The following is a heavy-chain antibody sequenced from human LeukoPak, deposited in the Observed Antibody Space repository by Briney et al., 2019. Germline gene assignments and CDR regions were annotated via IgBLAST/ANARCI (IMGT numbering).Heavy chain of an antibody. J-gene: IGHJ4*02. V-gene: IGHV4-39*01. CDR3: ARSVRGVIQYYFDY. Sequence: SETLSLTCTVSGGSISSSSYYWGWIRQPPGKGLEWIGSIYYSGSTYYNPSLKSRVTIYVDTSKNQFSLKLSSVTAADTAVYYCARSVRGVIQYYFDYWGQGTLVTVSS. CDR1: GGSISSSSYY. D-gene: IGHD3-10*01. CDR2: IYYSGST.